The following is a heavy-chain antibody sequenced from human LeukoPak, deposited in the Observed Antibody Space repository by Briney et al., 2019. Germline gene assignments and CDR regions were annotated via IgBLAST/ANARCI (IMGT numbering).Heavy chain of an antibody. CDR1: GFTFNNYA. CDR2: ISCSGGSA. J-gene: IGHJ1*01. CDR3: ACDAFCSGGGCYPADLFLH. D-gene: IGHD2-15*01. Sequence: GGSLRLSCAASGFTFNNYAMSWVRQAPGKGLEWVSAISCSGGSAYYADSVKGRFTISRDNSKNTLYLQMNSLRAADSAVYYCACDAFCSGGGCYPADLFLHWGQGALVTVSS. V-gene: IGHV3-23*01.